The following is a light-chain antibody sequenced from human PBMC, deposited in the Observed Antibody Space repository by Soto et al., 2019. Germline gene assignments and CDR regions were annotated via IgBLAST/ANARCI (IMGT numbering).Light chain of an antibody. J-gene: IGKJ2*01. V-gene: IGKV3-20*01. CDR2: GAS. CDR1: QSVSSSY. CDR3: QQYGNSGMLT. Sequence: EIVLTQSPGTLSLSPGDRATLSCRASQSVSSSYLAWYQQKPGQAPSLLIYGASNRATGIPDRFSGGGSGTDFTITISRLEPEDFAVYYCQQYGNSGMLTFGQGTKLEIK.